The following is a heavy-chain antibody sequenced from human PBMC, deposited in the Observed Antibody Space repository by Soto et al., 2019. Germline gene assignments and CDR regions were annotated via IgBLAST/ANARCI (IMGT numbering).Heavy chain of an antibody. V-gene: IGHV3-30-3*01. CDR1: GFTFSSYA. CDR3: AREWQQLVPVFDY. CDR2: ISYDGSNK. Sequence: QVQLVESGGGVVQPGRSLRLSCAASGFTFSSYAMHWVRQAPGKGLEWVAVISYDGSNKYYADSVKGRFTISRDNSKNTLYLQMNSLRAEDTAVYYCAREWQQLVPVFDYWGQGTLVTVSS. D-gene: IGHD6-13*01. J-gene: IGHJ4*02.